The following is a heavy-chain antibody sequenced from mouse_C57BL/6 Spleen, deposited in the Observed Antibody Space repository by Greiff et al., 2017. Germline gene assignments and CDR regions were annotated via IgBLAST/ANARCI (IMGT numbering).Heavy chain of an antibody. D-gene: IGHD2-4*01. V-gene: IGHV1-50*01. J-gene: IGHJ4*01. CDR2: IDPSDSYT. Sequence: VQLQQPGAELVKPGASVKLSCKASGYTFTSYWMQWVKQRPGQGLEWIGEIDPSDSYTNYNQKFKGKATLTVDTSSSTAYMQLSSLTSEDSAVYYCARKMVPYDYDEGNYYAMDYWGQGTSVTVSS. CDR1: GYTFTSYW. CDR3: ARKMVPYDYDEGNYYAMDY.